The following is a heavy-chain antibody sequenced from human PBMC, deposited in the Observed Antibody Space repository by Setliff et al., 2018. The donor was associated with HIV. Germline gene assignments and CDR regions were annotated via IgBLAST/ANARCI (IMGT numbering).Heavy chain of an antibody. J-gene: IGHJ3*02. V-gene: IGHV4-38-2*02. CDR2: IYHDGST. CDR3: ARDTFYYGSGNSPDDAFDI. Sequence: SETLSLTCSVSGYSITNGYYWGWIRQPPGKGLAWVGSIYHDGSTNYNPSLKSRVTIPVDTSKNQFALKLSSVTAADTAVYYCARDTFYYGSGNSPDDAFDIWGPGIMVTVSS. CDR1: GYSITNGYY. D-gene: IGHD3-10*01.